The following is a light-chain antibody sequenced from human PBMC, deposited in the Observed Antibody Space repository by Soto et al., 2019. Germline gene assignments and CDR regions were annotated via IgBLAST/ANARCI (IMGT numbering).Light chain of an antibody. CDR3: QQANSFPHT. Sequence: DIQMTQSPSSLSASVGDRVTITCQASQNINNYLNWYQQKPGRAPKLLIYDASNLEAGVPSRFSGSGSGTDFTLTISSLQPEDFATYYCQQANSFPHTFGQGTKLEIK. CDR2: DAS. J-gene: IGKJ2*01. CDR1: QNINNY. V-gene: IGKV1-33*01.